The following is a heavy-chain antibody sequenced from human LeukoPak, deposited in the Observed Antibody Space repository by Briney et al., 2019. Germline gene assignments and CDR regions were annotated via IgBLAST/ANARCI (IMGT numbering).Heavy chain of an antibody. Sequence: ASVKISCKASGYTFSDYFIHWVRQAPGQGLEWMGRINPYSGYTNYAQKFHGRVTMTRDSYVRTAYMEVSSLTSDDTAIYYCAKEHITTVTPGDCWGQGTLLTVSS. CDR1: GYTFSDYF. D-gene: IGHD4-17*01. V-gene: IGHV1-2*06. J-gene: IGHJ4*02. CDR3: AKEHITTVTPGDC. CDR2: INPYSGYT.